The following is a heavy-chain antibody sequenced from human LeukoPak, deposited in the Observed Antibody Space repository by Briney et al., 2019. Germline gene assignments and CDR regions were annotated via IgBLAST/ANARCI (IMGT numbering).Heavy chain of an antibody. D-gene: IGHD2-15*01. CDR3: AKQPTLRVGFARTSPFVAWFDP. V-gene: IGHV3-9*01. J-gene: IGHJ5*02. Sequence: GGSLRLSCAASGFTFDDYAMHWVRQAPGKGLEWVSGISWNSATIDYADSVKGRFTISRDNAKNSLYLQMNSLRAEDTALYYCAKQPTLRVGFARTSPFVAWFDPWGQGTLVTVSS. CDR2: ISWNSATI. CDR1: GFTFDDYA.